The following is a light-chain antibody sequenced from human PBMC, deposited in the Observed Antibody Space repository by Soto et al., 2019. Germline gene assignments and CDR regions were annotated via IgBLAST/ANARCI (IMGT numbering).Light chain of an antibody. Sequence: ALTQPASVSGSPGQSITVSCTGTYSDIGAYDSVSWYQHHPGRAPKLLIYGVNRRPSGISYRFSASTSGNTASLTISGLQAEDEADYYCTSYTTDTTYVFGTGTKVTVL. V-gene: IGLV2-14*01. CDR2: GVN. J-gene: IGLJ1*01. CDR3: TSYTTDTTYV. CDR1: YSDIGAYDS.